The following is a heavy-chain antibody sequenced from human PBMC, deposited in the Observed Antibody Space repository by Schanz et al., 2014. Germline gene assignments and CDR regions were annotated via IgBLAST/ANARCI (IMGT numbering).Heavy chain of an antibody. V-gene: IGHV3-33*01. CDR3: ARLMVPGWFDP. CDR2: VCYDGSKK. Sequence: LVESGGGVVQPGRSLRLSCAASGFTFSSYGMHWVRQVPGKGLEWVAVVCYDGSKKYYADSVKGRFTTSRDNSKNTMYLQMNSLRAEDTAVYYCARLMVPGWFDPWGQGQLVTVSS. CDR1: GFTFSSYG. J-gene: IGHJ5*02. D-gene: IGHD3-10*01.